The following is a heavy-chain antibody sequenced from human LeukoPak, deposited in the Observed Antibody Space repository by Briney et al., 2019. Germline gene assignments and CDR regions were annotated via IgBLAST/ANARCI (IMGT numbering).Heavy chain of an antibody. CDR3: ARWRYCTNGVCYRYFDY. J-gene: IGHJ4*02. V-gene: IGHV1-18*01. CDR1: GYTFTSYG. CDR2: ISAYNGNT. Sequence: ASVKVSCKASGYTFTSYGISWVRQAPGQGLEWMGWISAYNGNTNYAQKLQGRVTMTTDTSTSTAYMELRSLRSDDTAVYYCARWRYCTNGVCYRYFDYWGQGTLATVSS. D-gene: IGHD2-8*01.